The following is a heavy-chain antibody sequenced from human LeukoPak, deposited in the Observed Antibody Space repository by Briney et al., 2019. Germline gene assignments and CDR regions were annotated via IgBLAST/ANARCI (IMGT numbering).Heavy chain of an antibody. CDR1: GGTFSSYA. V-gene: IGHV1-69*13. Sequence: ASVKVSCKASGGTFSSYAISWVRQASGQGLEWMGGIIPIFGTAHYAQKFQGRVTITADESTSTAYMELSSLRSEDTAVYYCARDSYGYGSRSYWGQGTLVTVSS. CDR2: IIPIFGTA. J-gene: IGHJ4*02. CDR3: ARDSYGYGSRSY. D-gene: IGHD5-18*01.